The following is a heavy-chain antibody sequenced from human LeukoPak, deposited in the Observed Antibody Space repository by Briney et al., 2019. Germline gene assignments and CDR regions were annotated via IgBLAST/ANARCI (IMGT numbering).Heavy chain of an antibody. V-gene: IGHV4-4*07. CDR1: GGSISSYY. D-gene: IGHD3-16*02. CDR2: IYTSGST. CDR3: ARERAERGDYVWGSYRRGEPFDY. Sequence: SETLSLTCTVSGGSISSYYWSWIWQPAGKGLEWIGRIYTSGSTIYNPSLKSRVTMSVDTSKNQFSLKLSSVTAADTAVYYCARERAERGDYVWGSYRRGEPFDYWGQGTLVTVSS. J-gene: IGHJ4*02.